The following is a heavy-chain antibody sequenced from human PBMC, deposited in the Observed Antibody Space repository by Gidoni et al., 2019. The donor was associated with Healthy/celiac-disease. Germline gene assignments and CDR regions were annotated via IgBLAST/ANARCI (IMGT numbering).Heavy chain of an antibody. D-gene: IGHD5-12*01. CDR1: GVTVSSYG. V-gene: IGHV3-30*18. CDR3: AKDGSDYYYYGMDV. J-gene: IGHJ6*02. CDR2: ISYAGSNK. Sequence: QVQLVASGGGVVQPGRSLRHSCAASGVTVSSYGMHWVRPAPDKGLEWVAVISYAGSNKYYADSVKGRFTISRDNSKNTLYLQMNSLRAEDTAVYYCAKDGSDYYYYGMDVWGQGTTVTVSS.